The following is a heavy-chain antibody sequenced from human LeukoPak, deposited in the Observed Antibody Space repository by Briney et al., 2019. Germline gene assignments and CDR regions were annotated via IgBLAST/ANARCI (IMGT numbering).Heavy chain of an antibody. CDR1: GFTFSSYD. Sequence: PGGSLRLSCAASGFTFSSYDMHWVRQAPGKGLEWVAFIRYDGSNKYYADSVKGRFTISRDNSKNTLYLQMNSLRAEDTAVYYCSSYGSGIYYLADYWGQGTLVTVSS. V-gene: IGHV3-30*02. J-gene: IGHJ4*02. CDR3: SSYGSGIYYLADY. D-gene: IGHD3-10*01. CDR2: IRYDGSNK.